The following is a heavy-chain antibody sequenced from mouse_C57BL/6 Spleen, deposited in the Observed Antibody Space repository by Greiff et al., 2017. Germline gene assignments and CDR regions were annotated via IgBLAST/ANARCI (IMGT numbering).Heavy chain of an antibody. CDR2: IYPGGGYT. V-gene: IGHV1-63*01. D-gene: IGHD2-4*01. J-gene: IGHJ3*01. CDR1: GYTFTNYW. Sequence: VKLQQSGAELVRPGTSVKMSCKASGYTFTNYWIGWAKQRPGHGLEWIGDIYPGGGYTNYNEKFKGKATLTADKSSSTAYMQFSSLTSEDSAIYYCAAYDYGAWFAYWGQGTLVTVSA. CDR3: AAYDYGAWFAY.